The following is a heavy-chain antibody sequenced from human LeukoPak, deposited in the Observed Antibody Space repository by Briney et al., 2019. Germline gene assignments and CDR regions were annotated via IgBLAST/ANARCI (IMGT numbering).Heavy chain of an antibody. CDR1: GGSISSGSYF. D-gene: IGHD4-17*01. V-gene: IGHV4-61*02. CDR3: ARDVAYGDYVDY. Sequence: SETLSLTCTVSGGSISSGSYFWSWIRQPAGKGLEWIGRIYASGSANYNPSLKGRVTISVDTSKNQFSLKLSSVTAADTAVYYCARDVAYGDYVDYWDQGTLVTVSS. J-gene: IGHJ4*02. CDR2: IYASGSA.